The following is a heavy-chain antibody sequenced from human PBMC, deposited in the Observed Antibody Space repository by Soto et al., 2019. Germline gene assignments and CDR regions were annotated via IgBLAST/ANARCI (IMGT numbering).Heavy chain of an antibody. Sequence: ASVKVSCKASGYTFTSYGISWVRQAPGQGLEWMGWISAYNGNTNYAQKLQGRVTMTTDTSTSTAYMELRSLRSDDTAVYYCVSSADYQPRQDAFDIWGQGTMVTVSS. CDR1: GYTFTSYG. J-gene: IGHJ3*02. CDR2: ISAYNGNT. D-gene: IGHD2-2*01. V-gene: IGHV1-18*01. CDR3: VSSADYQPRQDAFDI.